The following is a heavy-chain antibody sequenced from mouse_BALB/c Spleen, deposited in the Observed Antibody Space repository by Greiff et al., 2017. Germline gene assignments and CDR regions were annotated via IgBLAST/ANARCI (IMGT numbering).Heavy chain of an antibody. D-gene: IGHD3-2*02. CDR3: ARYQGRSFAY. CDR1: GYSITSDYA. J-gene: IGHJ3*01. Sequence: EVQLQESGPGLVKPSQSLSLTCTVTGYSITSDYAWNWIRQFPGNKLEWMGYISYSGSTSYNPSLKSRISITRDTSKNQFFLQLNSVTTEDTATYYCARYQGRSFAYWGQGTLVTVSA. CDR2: ISYSGST. V-gene: IGHV3-2*02.